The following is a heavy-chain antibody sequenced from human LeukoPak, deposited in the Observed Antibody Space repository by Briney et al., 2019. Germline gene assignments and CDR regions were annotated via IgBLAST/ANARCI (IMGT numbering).Heavy chain of an antibody. CDR2: IYPGDSDT. Sequence: GESLKISCKGSGYSFTSYWIGWVRQMPGKGLEWMGIIYPGDSDTRYSPSFQGQVTISADKSITTAYLQWSSLKASDTAMYYCARRRDNVSTATGTSGPTDYWGQGTLVTVSS. D-gene: IGHD5/OR15-5a*01. CDR1: GYSFTSYW. CDR3: ARRRDNVSTATGTSGPTDY. J-gene: IGHJ4*02. V-gene: IGHV5-51*01.